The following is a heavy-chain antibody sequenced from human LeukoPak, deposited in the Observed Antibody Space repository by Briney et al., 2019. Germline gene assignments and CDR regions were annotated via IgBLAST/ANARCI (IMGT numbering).Heavy chain of an antibody. CDR2: MNPNSGNT. J-gene: IGHJ4*02. V-gene: IGHV1-8*03. CDR3: ARFDCSSPSCYYYGAFDY. Sequence: ASVKVSCKASGYTFTSYDINWVRQATGQGLEWMGWMNPNSGNTGYAQKFQGRVTITRNTSISTAYMEMSSLESEDTAVYYCARFDCSSPSCYYYGAFDYWGQGTLVTVSS. D-gene: IGHD2-2*01. CDR1: GYTFTSYD.